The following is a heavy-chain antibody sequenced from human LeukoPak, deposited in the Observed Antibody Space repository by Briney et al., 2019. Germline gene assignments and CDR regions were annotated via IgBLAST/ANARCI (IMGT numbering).Heavy chain of an antibody. CDR2: IRYDGSNK. CDR3: AKDSLVYGIAVAGTRGVVDY. CDR1: GFTFSSYG. Sequence: GGSLRLSCAASGFTFSSYGMHWVRQAPGKGLEWVAVIRYDGSNKYYADSVKGRFTISRDNSKNTLYLQMNSLRAEDTAVYYCAKDSLVYGIAVAGTRGVVDYWGQGTLVTVSS. V-gene: IGHV3-30*02. D-gene: IGHD6-19*01. J-gene: IGHJ4*02.